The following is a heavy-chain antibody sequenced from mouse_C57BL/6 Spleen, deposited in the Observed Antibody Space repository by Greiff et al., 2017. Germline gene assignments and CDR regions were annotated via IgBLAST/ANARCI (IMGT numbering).Heavy chain of an antibody. CDR1: GFNINDYY. CDR3: TTRRYGNYGY. J-gene: IGHJ2*01. V-gene: IGHV14-1*01. Sequence: EVHLVESGAELVRPGASVKLSCTASGFNINDYYMHWVKQRPEQGLEWIGRIDPEDGDTEYAPKFQGKATMTADTSANTACLQLSSLTSEDTAVYYCTTRRYGNYGYWGQGTTLTVSS. CDR2: IDPEDGDT. D-gene: IGHD2-10*02.